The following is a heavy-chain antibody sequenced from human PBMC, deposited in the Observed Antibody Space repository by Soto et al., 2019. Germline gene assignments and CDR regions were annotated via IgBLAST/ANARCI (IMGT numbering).Heavy chain of an antibody. CDR3: ARDYYDSSGYFDY. J-gene: IGHJ4*02. V-gene: IGHV1-46*01. CDR2: INPSGGST. Sequence: SSVKVSYKASGYAFTSYYMHRVRQAPGQGLEWMGIINPSGGSTSYAQKFQGRVTMTRDTSTSTVYMELSSLRSEDTAVYYCARDYYDSSGYFDYWGQGTLVTVSS. D-gene: IGHD3-22*01. CDR1: GYAFTSYY.